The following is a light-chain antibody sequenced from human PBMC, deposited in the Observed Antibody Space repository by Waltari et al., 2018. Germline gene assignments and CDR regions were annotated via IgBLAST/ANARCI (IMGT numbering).Light chain of an antibody. CDR2: GVS. CDR1: TSDIGVHNY. J-gene: IGLJ3*02. Sequence: QSALTQPASVSGSPGQSITISCTGTTSDIGVHNYVSWYQQHPGKAPKLILYGVSQRPSGGSKRFSGSKADNTASLTISGVQAGDEADYYGSSYTTRDTWLFGGGTKVTVL. CDR3: SSYTTRDTWL. V-gene: IGLV2-14*03.